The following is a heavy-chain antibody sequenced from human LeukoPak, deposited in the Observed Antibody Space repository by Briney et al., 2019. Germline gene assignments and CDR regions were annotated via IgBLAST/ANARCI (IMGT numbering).Heavy chain of an antibody. CDR3: ARDVASDLSGSYFGFDY. D-gene: IGHD1-26*01. V-gene: IGHV3-53*01. CDR1: GFTVSSNY. CDR2: IYSGGST. J-gene: IGHJ4*02. Sequence: GGSLRLSCAASGFTVSSNYMSWVRQAPGKGLEWVSVIYSGGSTYYADSVKGRFTISRDNSKNTLYLQMNSLRAEDTAVYYCARDVASDLSGSYFGFDYWGQGTLVTVSS.